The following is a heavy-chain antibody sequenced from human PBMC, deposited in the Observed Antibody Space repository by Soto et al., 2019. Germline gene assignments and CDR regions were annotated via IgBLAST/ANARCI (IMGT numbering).Heavy chain of an antibody. CDR3: ARKHSLDYIRWGLDP. CDR2: INPKSDDT. J-gene: IGHJ5*02. Sequence: SVKVSCKASGYPFSDNQIHWLRRAPVQGLEWMGRINPKSDDTNYAQKFQGRVTMTRDTSIDTAYLELTGLTSDDTATYYCARKHSLDYIRWGLDPWGQGTLVTVSS. CDR1: GYPFSDNQ. V-gene: IGHV1-2*02. D-gene: IGHD4-4*01.